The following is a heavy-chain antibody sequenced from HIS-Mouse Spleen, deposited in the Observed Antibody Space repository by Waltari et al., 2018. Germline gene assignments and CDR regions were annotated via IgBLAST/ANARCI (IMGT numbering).Heavy chain of an antibody. Sequence: QVQLQESGPGLVKPSETLSLTCTVSGGSISSYYCSWIRPPPGKGLEWIGYIYYSGSTNYNPSLKSRVTISVDTSKNQFSLKLSSVTAADTAVYYCARGLWSSSWYGSDAFDIWGQGTMVTVSS. J-gene: IGHJ3*02. CDR3: ARGLWSSSWYGSDAFDI. CDR2: IYYSGST. V-gene: IGHV4-59*01. D-gene: IGHD6-13*01. CDR1: GGSISSYY.